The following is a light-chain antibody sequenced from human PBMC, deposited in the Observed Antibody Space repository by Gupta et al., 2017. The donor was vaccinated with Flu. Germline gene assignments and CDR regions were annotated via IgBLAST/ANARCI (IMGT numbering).Light chain of an antibody. CDR3: QQYEILPVT. V-gene: IGKV1-33*01. CDR2: DAS. CDR1: QDIVNF. Sequence: PSSLSASVGDRVTITCQASQDIVNFLNWYQQKPGKAPKLLIFDASSLETGVPSRFSGRGSGTDFTFTISGLQPEDFATYYCQQYEILPVTFGQWTKVDIK. J-gene: IGKJ2*01.